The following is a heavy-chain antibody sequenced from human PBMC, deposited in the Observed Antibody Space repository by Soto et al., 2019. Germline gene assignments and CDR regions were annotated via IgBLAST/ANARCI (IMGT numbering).Heavy chain of an antibody. V-gene: IGHV3-33*01. J-gene: IGHJ5*02. Sequence: QVQLVESGGGLVQPERSLRLSCAASGFTFRNHGMHWVRQAPGKGLEWVAVIWYDESHEFYADSVKGRFSISRDNAKNTLYLQMNSLRAEDTAMYYCARDRSEFARWFDRWGQGTRVTVSS. D-gene: IGHD2-21*01. CDR2: IWYDESHE. CDR1: GFTFRNHG. CDR3: ARDRSEFARWFDR.